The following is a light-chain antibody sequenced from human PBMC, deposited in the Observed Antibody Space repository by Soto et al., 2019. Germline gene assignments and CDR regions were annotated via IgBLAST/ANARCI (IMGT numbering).Light chain of an antibody. CDR1: QSVLYSSNNKNY. CDR3: KQYYSPPET. CDR2: WAS. J-gene: IGKJ1*01. Sequence: DIVMTQSPDSLAVSLGERATINCKSSQSVLYSSNNKNYLAWYQQKPGQPPKLLIYWASTRESGVPDRFSGSGSGTDFTLTIRSLQAEDGAVYYWKQYYSPPETCGQGTKVELQ. V-gene: IGKV4-1*01.